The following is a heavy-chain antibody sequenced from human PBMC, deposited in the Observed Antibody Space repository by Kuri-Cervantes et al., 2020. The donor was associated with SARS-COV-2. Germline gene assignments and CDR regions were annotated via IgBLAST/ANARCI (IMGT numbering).Heavy chain of an antibody. CDR2: ISIKQGDT. V-gene: IGHV1-18*04. CDR3: ARVCGGDCADNYYYYYGMDV. D-gene: IGHD2-21*02. CDR1: DYTFTSYG. J-gene: IGHJ6*02. Sequence: ASVKVSCKTSDYTFTSYGISWVRQAPGQGLEWMGWISIKQGDTNYAQKFQGRVTMTTDTSTSTAYMELRSLRSDDTAVYYCARVCGGDCADNYYYYYGMDVWGQGTTVTVSS.